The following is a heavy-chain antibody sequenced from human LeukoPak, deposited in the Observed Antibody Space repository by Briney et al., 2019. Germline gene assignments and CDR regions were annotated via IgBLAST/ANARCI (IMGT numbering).Heavy chain of an antibody. J-gene: IGHJ4*02. Sequence: GGSLRLSCAASGFTFSSYGMHWVRQAPGKGLEWVAVLSYDGSNKYYADSVKGRFTISRDNSKNTLYLQMNSLRTEDTAVYYCAKGLRYFDWLFRFDYWGQGTLVTVSS. CDR2: LSYDGSNK. CDR1: GFTFSSYG. D-gene: IGHD3-9*01. V-gene: IGHV3-30*18. CDR3: AKGLRYFDWLFRFDY.